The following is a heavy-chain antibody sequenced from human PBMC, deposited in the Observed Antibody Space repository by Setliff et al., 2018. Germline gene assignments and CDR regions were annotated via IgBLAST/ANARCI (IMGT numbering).Heavy chain of an antibody. V-gene: IGHV4-4*07. J-gene: IGHJ5*02. CDR3: ARDTSSDWAAWFDP. Sequence: SETLSLTCTVSGGSISTYYWSWIRRPAGKGLEWIGRVFVSGSTNYNPSLKSRVTMSVDTSRNQFSLKLTSVTAADTAIYYCARDTSSDWAAWFDPWSQGILVTVSS. CDR2: VFVSGST. CDR1: GGSISTYY. D-gene: IGHD6-19*01.